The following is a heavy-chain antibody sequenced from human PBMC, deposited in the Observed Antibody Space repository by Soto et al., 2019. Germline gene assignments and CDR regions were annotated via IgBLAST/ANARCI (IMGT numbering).Heavy chain of an antibody. D-gene: IGHD5-18*01. J-gene: IGHJ4*02. CDR1: GGSISSYY. CDR3: ARHASEAAMVYTPFDY. Sequence: SETLSLTCTVSGGSISSYYWSWIRQPPGKGLEWIGYIYYSGSTNYNPSLKSRVTISVDTSKNQFSLKLSSVTAADTAVYYCARHASEAAMVYTPFDYWGQGTLVTVSS. V-gene: IGHV4-59*08. CDR2: IYYSGST.